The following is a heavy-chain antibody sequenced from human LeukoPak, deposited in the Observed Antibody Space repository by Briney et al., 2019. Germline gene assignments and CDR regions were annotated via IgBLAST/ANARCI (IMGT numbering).Heavy chain of an antibody. CDR1: RFTFNIYA. CDR2: ISGSGGGT. D-gene: IGHD1-26*01. CDR3: AKWDENFYYMDV. Sequence: PGGSLRPSCAASRFTFNIYAMSWVRQAPGKGLEWVSSISGSGGGTFYASSVRGRFAISRDNSKHTVFLQMNGLRAEDTAIYYCAKWDENFYYMDVWGQGTTVTVSS. V-gene: IGHV3-23*01. J-gene: IGHJ6*03.